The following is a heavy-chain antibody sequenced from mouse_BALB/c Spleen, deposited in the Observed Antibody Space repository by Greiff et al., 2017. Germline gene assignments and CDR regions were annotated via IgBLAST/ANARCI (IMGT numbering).Heavy chain of an antibody. V-gene: IGHV3-2*02. J-gene: IGHJ3*01. CDR1: GYSITSDYA. D-gene: IGHD1-1*01. CDR2: ISYSGST. Sequence: VQLKESGPGLVKPSQSLSLTCTVTGYSITSDYAWNWIRQFPGNKLEWMGYISYSGSTSYNPSLKSRISITRDTSKNQFFLQLNSVTTEDTATYYCARSYYGSSFLAYWGQGTLVTVSA. CDR3: ARSYYGSSFLAY.